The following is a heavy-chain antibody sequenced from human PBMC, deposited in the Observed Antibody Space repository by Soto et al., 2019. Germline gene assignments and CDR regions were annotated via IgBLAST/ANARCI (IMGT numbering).Heavy chain of an antibody. CDR2: ISAYNGNT. CDR3: ARDTRSSSGYGYYYYYGMDV. D-gene: IGHD6-13*01. Sequence: QVQLVQSGAEVKKPGASVKVSCKASGYTFTSYGISWVRQAPGQGLEWMGWISAYNGNTNYAQKLQGRVTMTTDTATSTAYMELRSLRSDDTAVYYCARDTRSSSGYGYYYYYGMDVWGQGTTVTVSS. V-gene: IGHV1-18*01. J-gene: IGHJ6*02. CDR1: GYTFTSYG.